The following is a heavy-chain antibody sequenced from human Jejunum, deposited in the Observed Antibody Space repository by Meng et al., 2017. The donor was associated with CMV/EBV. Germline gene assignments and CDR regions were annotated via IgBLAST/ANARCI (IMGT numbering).Heavy chain of an antibody. Sequence: SGFTFSNSWMNWVRQAPGKGLEWVGLIKPKADGGTTDYAAPVKGRFTISRDDSENTLYLQMNSLQTEDTAVYYCTTAMGYTSGSDCWGQGSLVTVSS. CDR1: GFTFSNSW. CDR2: IKPKADGGTT. CDR3: TTAMGYTSGSDC. D-gene: IGHD5-12*01. J-gene: IGHJ4*02. V-gene: IGHV3-15*07.